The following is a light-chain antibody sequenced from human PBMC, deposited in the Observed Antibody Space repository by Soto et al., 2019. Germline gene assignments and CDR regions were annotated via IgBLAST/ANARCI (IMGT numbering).Light chain of an antibody. J-gene: IGKJ1*01. Sequence: DIQMTQSPSSLSASVRERVTIACRASQSITNNLNWYQQKPGRAPKLLIYRVSNLQSGVPPRFSGSGSGTDFTLTISGLQPDDFATYYCQQSYSTTPTFGQGTKVDIX. CDR1: QSITNN. CDR2: RVS. V-gene: IGKV1-39*01. CDR3: QQSYSTTPT.